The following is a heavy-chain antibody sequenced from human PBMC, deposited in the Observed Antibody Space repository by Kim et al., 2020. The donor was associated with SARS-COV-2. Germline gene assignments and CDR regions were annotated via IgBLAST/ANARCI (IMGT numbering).Heavy chain of an antibody. Sequence: STNYNPSLKSRVTISVDTSKNRFSLRLSSVTAADTAVYYCAREEGYSFDYWGQGTLVTVSS. V-gene: IGHV4-59*01. J-gene: IGHJ4*02. CDR2: ST. CDR3: AREEGYSFDY. D-gene: IGHD3-22*01.